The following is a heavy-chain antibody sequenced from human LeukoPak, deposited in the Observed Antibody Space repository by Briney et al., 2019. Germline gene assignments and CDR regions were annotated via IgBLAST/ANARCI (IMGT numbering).Heavy chain of an antibody. CDR1: GFTFSSYA. CDR2: ISSSSSTI. J-gene: IGHJ4*02. Sequence: GGSLRLSCAASGFTFSSYAMNWVRQAPGKGLEWVSYISSSSSTIYYADSVKGRFNIYRDNAKNSPYLQLSSLRAEDTAVYYCARDSRQQLPHWGQGTLVTVSS. CDR3: ARDSRQQLPH. V-gene: IGHV3-48*01. D-gene: IGHD6-13*01.